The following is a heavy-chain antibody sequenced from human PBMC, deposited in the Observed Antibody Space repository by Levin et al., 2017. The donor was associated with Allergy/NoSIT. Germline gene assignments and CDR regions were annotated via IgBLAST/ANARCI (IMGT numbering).Heavy chain of an antibody. D-gene: IGHD5-18*01. J-gene: IGHJ4*02. CDR1: GFTFSSYA. V-gene: IGHV3-64*01. Sequence: GESLKISCAASGFTFSSYAMHWVRQAPGKGLEYVSAISSNGGSTYYANSVKGRFTISRDNSKNTLYLQMGSLRAEDMAVYYCARGVDTAMVPQFDYWGQGTLVTVSS. CDR3: ARGVDTAMVPQFDY. CDR2: ISSNGGST.